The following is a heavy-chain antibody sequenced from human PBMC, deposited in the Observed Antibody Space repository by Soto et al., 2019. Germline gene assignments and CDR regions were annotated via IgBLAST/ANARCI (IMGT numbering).Heavy chain of an antibody. CDR2: ISAYNGNT. CDR1: GYTFTSYG. J-gene: IGHJ4*02. CDR3: ASQLLLTQNLDY. Sequence: ASVKVSCKASGYTFTSYGISWVRQAPGQGLEWMGWISAYNGNTNYAQKLQGRVTMTTDTSTSTAYMELRSLRSDDTAVYYCASQLLLTQNLDYWGQGTLVTVSS. V-gene: IGHV1-18*01. D-gene: IGHD3-22*01.